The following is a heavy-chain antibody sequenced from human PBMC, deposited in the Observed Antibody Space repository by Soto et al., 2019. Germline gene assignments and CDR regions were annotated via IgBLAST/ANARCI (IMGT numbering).Heavy chain of an antibody. Sequence: GSLRLSCAASGFTFSSYDMHWVRQATGKGLEWVSAIGTAGDTFYPGSVKGRFTISRENAKNSLYLQMNSLRAGDTAVYYFAKDRDMGYYDYWSGYLAFDYWGQGTLVTVSS. V-gene: IGHV3-13*01. D-gene: IGHD3-3*01. CDR1: GFTFSSYD. CDR3: AKDRDMGYYDYWSGYLAFDY. CDR2: IGTAGDT. J-gene: IGHJ4*02.